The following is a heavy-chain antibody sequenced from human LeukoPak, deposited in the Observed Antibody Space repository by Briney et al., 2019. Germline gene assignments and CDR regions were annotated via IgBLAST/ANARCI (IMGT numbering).Heavy chain of an antibody. CDR1: GYTFSSYA. CDR3: AKDVDYYGSGSYCN. V-gene: IGHV3-23*01. D-gene: IGHD3-10*01. J-gene: IGHJ4*02. CDR2: ISGSGGST. Sequence: GSLRLSCAASGYTFSSYAMSWVRQAPGKGLEWVSAISGSGGSTYYADSVKGRFTISRDTSKNTLYLQMNSLRAEDTAVYYCAKDVDYYGSGSYCNWGQGTLVTVSS.